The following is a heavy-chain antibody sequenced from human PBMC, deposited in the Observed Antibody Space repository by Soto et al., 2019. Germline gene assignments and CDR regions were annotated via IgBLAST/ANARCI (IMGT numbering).Heavy chain of an antibody. CDR1: GFSFSSYG. CDR2: PTYDGGIK. D-gene: IGHD7-27*01. J-gene: IGHJ6*02. Sequence: RGSLRLSCAASGFSFSSYGMEWVRLAPGKGLEGVAAPTYDGGIKHYVDSVKGRFTISRDNSKNTLYLQMNSLRVEDTATYYCAGALGNPYFYYGLNVWGQGTTVTVSS. V-gene: IGHV3-30*03. CDR3: AGALGNPYFYYGLNV.